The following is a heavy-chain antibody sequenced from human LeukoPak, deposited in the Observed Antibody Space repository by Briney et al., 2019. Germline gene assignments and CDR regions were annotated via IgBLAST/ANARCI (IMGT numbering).Heavy chain of an antibody. CDR1: GYSFTNYW. V-gene: IGHV5-51*01. J-gene: IGHJ3*02. Sequence: GESLKISCKGSGYSFTNYWIGWVRQMLGQGLEWMGIIYPGDSDTRYSPSFQGQVTISADKSISTAYLQWSSLKASGTAMYYCARSTTLGSSYAFDIWGQGTMVTVSS. D-gene: IGHD7-27*01. CDR2: IYPGDSDT. CDR3: ARSTTLGSSYAFDI.